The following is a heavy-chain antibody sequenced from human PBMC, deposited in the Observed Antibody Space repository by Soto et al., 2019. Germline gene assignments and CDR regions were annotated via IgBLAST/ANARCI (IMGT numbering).Heavy chain of an antibody. CDR2: SFSSGGT. Sequence: GGSLRLSCAAFGFTLDKYTMGWVRQAPGKGLEWVAESFSSGGTQYADSVKGRFTISRDNSRNMVFLQMNGLRVEDTALYYCARDREPDGIWTFASWSQGALVPVSS. CDR3: ARDREPDGIWTFAS. J-gene: IGHJ4*02. CDR1: GFTLDKYT. D-gene: IGHD3-9*01. V-gene: IGHV3-53*01.